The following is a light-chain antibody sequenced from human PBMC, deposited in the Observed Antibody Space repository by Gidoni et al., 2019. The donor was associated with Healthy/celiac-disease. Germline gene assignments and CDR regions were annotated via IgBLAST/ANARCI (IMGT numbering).Light chain of an antibody. CDR3: QQSYSTPDT. Sequence: DIQMTQSPSSLSASVGDRVTITCRASQSISSYVNWYQQKPGKAPKLLIYAASSLQSGVPSRFSGSGSGTDFTLTISSLQPEDFATYYCQQSYSTPDTFGQGIKLEIK. J-gene: IGKJ2*01. CDR2: AAS. CDR1: QSISSY. V-gene: IGKV1-39*01.